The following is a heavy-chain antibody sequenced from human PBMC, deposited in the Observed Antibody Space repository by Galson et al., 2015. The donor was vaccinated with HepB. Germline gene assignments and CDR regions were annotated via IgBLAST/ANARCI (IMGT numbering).Heavy chain of an antibody. Sequence: SLRLSCAASGFTFRSYGMHWVRQAPGKGLEWVAVISYDENNRNYAESVKGRFTISRDNSKNKLYLQMNSLRAEDTALYYCARDSQGDPFDYWGQGTLVIVSS. V-gene: IGHV3-30*03. CDR1: GFTFRSYG. D-gene: IGHD3-16*01. CDR2: ISYDENNR. J-gene: IGHJ4*02. CDR3: ARDSQGDPFDY.